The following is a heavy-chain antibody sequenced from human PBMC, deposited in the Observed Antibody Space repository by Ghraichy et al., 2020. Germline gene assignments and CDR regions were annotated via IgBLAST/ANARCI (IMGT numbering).Heavy chain of an antibody. J-gene: IGHJ3*02. V-gene: IGHV3-7*03. CDR1: GLIFSTYW. D-gene: IGHD3-10*01. CDR2: INQDGREK. CDR3: SSGDTFDI. Sequence: GESLNISCAAPGLIFSTYWMTWVRQAPGKGLEWVANINQDGREKYYVAFVKGRFTISRDNAKNSLYLQMNGLRAEDTAVYYCSSGDTFDIWGQGTMVAVSS.